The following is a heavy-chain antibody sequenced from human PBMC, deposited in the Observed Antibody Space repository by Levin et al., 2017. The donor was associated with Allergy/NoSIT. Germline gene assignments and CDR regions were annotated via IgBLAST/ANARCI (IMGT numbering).Heavy chain of an antibody. Sequence: SCAASGFTFSTYAIHWVRQAPGKGLEWVAVIPSDGSNKYFADSVQGRFTISRDNSKNTVYLQMNSLRAEDTAVYYCARDIGDYDGGGDIPFDYWGQGTLVTVSS. CDR2: IPSDGSNK. D-gene: IGHD3-22*01. CDR1: GFTFSTYA. J-gene: IGHJ4*02. V-gene: IGHV3-30*04. CDR3: ARDIGDYDGGGDIPFDY.